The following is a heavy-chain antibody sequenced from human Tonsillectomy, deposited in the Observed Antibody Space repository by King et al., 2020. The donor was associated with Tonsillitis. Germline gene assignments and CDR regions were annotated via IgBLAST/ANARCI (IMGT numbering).Heavy chain of an antibody. V-gene: IGHV5-51*03. D-gene: IGHD2-15*01. CDR1: GYSFTNFW. J-gene: IGHJ5*02. Sequence: QLVQSGAEVRKPGESLKISCKGSGYSFTNFWIGWVRQMTGKGLELMGIIYPGDSDTRYSPSFQGQVTNSAEQSISTAYLQWSSLKASDTAMYYCARLVDGRAAWFDPWGQGTLVTVSS. CDR2: IYPGDSDT. CDR3: ARLVDGRAAWFDP.